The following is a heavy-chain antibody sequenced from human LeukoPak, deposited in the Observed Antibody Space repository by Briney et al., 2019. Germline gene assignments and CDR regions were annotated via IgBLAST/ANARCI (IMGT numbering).Heavy chain of an antibody. V-gene: IGHV3-23*01. CDR2: ISGSGGST. Sequence: GGSLRLSCAASGFTFSSYAMSWVRQAPGKGLEWVSAISGSGGSTYYADSVKGRFTIPRDNSKNTLYLQMNSLRAEDTAVYYCAKALWFGESNFEYWGQGTLVTVSS. CDR3: AKALWFGESNFEY. J-gene: IGHJ4*02. D-gene: IGHD3-10*01. CDR1: GFTFSSYA.